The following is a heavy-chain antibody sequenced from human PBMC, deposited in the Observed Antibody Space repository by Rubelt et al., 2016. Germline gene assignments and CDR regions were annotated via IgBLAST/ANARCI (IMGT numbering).Heavy chain of an antibody. Sequence: QVQLVQSGAEVKKPGASVKVSCKASGYTFTNYGMHWVRQAPGQRLEWMGWIDAGNGDTKYSQKLKDRVSITRDASANTAYMGLSSLRSEDTAGYYCARANHSDYEDYWGQGTLVTVSS. D-gene: IGHD4-11*01. J-gene: IGHJ4*02. CDR2: IDAGNGDT. CDR1: GYTFTNYG. V-gene: IGHV1-3*01. CDR3: ARANHSDYEDY.